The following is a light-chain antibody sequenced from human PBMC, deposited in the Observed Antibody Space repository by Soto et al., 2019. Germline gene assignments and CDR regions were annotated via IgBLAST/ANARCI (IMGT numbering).Light chain of an antibody. V-gene: IGKV4-1*01. Sequence: DIVMTQSPDSLAVSLGERATINCKSSQSVLHSSNNKNYLAWYQQKPGQPPKLLIYWASTRESGVPDRFSGSGSGKDFTLTISSLQAEDVAVYYCQQSYSSPLTFGGGTKVEIK. CDR3: QQSYSSPLT. J-gene: IGKJ4*01. CDR2: WAS. CDR1: QSVLHSSNNKNY.